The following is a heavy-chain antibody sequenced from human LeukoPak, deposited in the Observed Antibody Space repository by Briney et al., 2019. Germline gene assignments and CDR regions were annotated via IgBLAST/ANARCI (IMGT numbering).Heavy chain of an antibody. D-gene: IGHD3-9*01. CDR3: ANTYGYDILTGYPDGEH. CDR1: GGSISSYY. V-gene: IGHV4-4*07. CDR2: IYTSGST. Sequence: SETLSLTCTVSGGSISSYYWSWIRQPAGKGLEWIGRIYTSGSTNYNPSLKSRVTMSVDTSKNQFSLKLSSVTAADTAVYYCANTYGYDILTGYPDGEHWGQGTLVTVSS. J-gene: IGHJ1*01.